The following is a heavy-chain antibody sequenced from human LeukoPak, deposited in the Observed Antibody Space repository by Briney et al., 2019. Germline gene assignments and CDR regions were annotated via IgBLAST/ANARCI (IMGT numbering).Heavy chain of an antibody. CDR1: GGSFSGYY. V-gene: IGHV4-34*01. Sequence: SETLSLTCAVYGGSFSGYYWSWIRQPPGKGLEWIGEINHSGSTSYNPSLKSRVTISVDTSKNQFSLKLSSVTAADTAVYYCASRRESVAATSFDYWGQGTLVTVSS. D-gene: IGHD2-15*01. CDR2: INHSGST. J-gene: IGHJ4*02. CDR3: ASRRESVAATSFDY.